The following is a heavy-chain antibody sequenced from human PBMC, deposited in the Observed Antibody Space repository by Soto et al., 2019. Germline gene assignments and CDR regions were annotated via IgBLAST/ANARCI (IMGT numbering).Heavy chain of an antibody. D-gene: IGHD5-18*01. CDR3: ARSDTAMDLVY. J-gene: IGHJ4*01. CDR1: GGPISSYY. V-gene: IGHV4-59*01. CDR2: IYYSGST. Sequence: ASETLSLTCTVSGGPISSYYWSWIRQPPGKGLEWIGYIYYSGSTNYNPSLKSRVTISVDTSKNQFSLKLSSVTAADTAVYYCARSDTAMDLVYWGQGTLVTVSS.